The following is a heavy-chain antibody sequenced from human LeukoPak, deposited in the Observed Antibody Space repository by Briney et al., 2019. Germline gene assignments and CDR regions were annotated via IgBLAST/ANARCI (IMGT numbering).Heavy chain of an antibody. V-gene: IGHV1-46*01. CDR1: GYTFTSYD. CDR2: INPSGGST. D-gene: IGHD6-19*01. Sequence: ASVKVSCKASGYTFTSYDINWVRQATGQGLEWMGIINPSGGSTSYAQKFQGRVTMTRDTSTSTVYMELSSLRSEDTAVYYCATGGVAGTTNDYWGQGTLVTVSS. J-gene: IGHJ4*02. CDR3: ATGGVAGTTNDY.